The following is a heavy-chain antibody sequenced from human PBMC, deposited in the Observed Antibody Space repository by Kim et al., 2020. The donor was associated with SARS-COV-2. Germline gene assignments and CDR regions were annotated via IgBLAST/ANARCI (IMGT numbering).Heavy chain of an antibody. Sequence: SETLSLTCSVSGGSVRSASYYWSWIRQPPGKGLEWIGYIYYSGSTTYNPSLKSRVTISVDTSKNQFSLRLSSVTAADTAVYYCARQSVLHTYSSSSGYWFDPWGQGTLAT. J-gene: IGHJ5*02. CDR1: GGSVRSASYY. CDR2: IYYSGST. D-gene: IGHD6-6*01. CDR3: ARQSVLHTYSSSSGYWFDP. V-gene: IGHV4-61*01.